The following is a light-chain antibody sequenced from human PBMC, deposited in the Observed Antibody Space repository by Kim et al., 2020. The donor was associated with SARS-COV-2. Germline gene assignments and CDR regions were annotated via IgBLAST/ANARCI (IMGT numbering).Light chain of an antibody. CDR1: QSISYY. Sequence: ASVGDRVTITCRASQSISYYLNWYQQKPGKAPKILIYAASSLQSGVPSRFSGSGSGTDFTLTISSLQPEDFATYYCQQSYSTPRTFGQGTKVDIK. J-gene: IGKJ1*01. CDR3: QQSYSTPRT. V-gene: IGKV1-39*01. CDR2: AAS.